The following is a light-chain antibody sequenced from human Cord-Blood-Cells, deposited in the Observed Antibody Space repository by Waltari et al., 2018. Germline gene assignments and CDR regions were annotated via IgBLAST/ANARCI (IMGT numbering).Light chain of an antibody. CDR3: QQSYSTPLT. Sequence: DIQITQSPSSLSSSVRDSVTTTCRASQSISTYLNWYQQKPGKAPKLLIYAASSLQSGVPSRFSGSGSVTDVTLTISSLQPEDFATYYCQQSYSTPLTFGGGTKVEIK. CDR1: QSISTY. V-gene: IGKV1-39*01. CDR2: AAS. J-gene: IGKJ4*01.